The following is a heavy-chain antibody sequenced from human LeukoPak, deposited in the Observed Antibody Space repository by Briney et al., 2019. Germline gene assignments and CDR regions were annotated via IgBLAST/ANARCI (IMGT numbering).Heavy chain of an antibody. V-gene: IGHV3-30*01. D-gene: IGHD3-10*01. Sequence: PGGSLRLSCAASGFTFSSYAMHWVRQAPGKGLEWVALISYDGGNTYYADSVKGRFTISRDNSKNTLDLQLNSLRVEDTAVYYCARDSTYYYGSGSSVPHYFDYWGQGTLVTVSS. CDR1: GFTFSSYA. J-gene: IGHJ4*02. CDR3: ARDSTYYYGSGSSVPHYFDY. CDR2: ISYDGGNT.